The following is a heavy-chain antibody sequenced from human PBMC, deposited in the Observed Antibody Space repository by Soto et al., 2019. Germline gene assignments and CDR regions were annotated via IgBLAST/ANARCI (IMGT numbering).Heavy chain of an antibody. CDR3: ARRVGGATWD. CDR2: INAGNGNT. CDR1: GYTFTSYA. D-gene: IGHD1-26*01. V-gene: IGHV1-3*05. Sequence: QVQLVQSGAEEKKPGASVKVSCKASGYTFTSYAMHWVRQAPGQRLEWMGWINAGNGNTKYSQKFQGRVTITRDTSESTAYMELSSLRSEDTAGYYCARRVGGATWDWGQGTLFTVSS. J-gene: IGHJ4*02.